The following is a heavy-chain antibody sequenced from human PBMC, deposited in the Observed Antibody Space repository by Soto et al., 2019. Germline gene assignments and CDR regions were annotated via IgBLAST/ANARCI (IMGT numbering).Heavy chain of an antibody. CDR3: ARDPQHYDYVWWSYRYPYYFDY. J-gene: IGHJ4*02. Sequence: GGSLRLSCAASGFTFSSYSMNWVRQAPGKGLEWVSYISSSSSTIYYADSVKGRFTISRDNAKNSLYLQMNSLRDEDTAVYYCARDPQHYDYVWWSYRYPYYFDYWGQGTLVTV. V-gene: IGHV3-48*02. CDR2: ISSSSSTI. D-gene: IGHD3-16*02. CDR1: GFTFSSYS.